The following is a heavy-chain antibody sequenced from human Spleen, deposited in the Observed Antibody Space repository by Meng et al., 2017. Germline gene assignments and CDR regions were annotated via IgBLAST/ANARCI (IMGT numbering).Heavy chain of an antibody. V-gene: IGHV5-51*01. Sequence: GGSLRLSCKGSGYSFTSYWISWVRQMPGKGLEWMGVIYPGDSDTRYSPSFQGQVTISADKSISTAYLQWSSLKASDTAMYYCARMGHGDYGRLFDYWGQGTLVTVSS. CDR1: GYSFTSYW. D-gene: IGHD4-17*01. CDR3: ARMGHGDYGRLFDY. J-gene: IGHJ4*02. CDR2: IYPGDSDT.